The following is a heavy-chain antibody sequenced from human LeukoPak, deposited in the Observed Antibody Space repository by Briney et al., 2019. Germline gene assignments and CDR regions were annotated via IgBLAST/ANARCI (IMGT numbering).Heavy chain of an antibody. CDR3: ARDRATVTNDYWFDP. J-gene: IGHJ5*02. V-gene: IGHV4-59*01. CDR1: GDSIRSDQ. Sequence: SETLSLTCTVSGDSIRSDQWSWIRQPPGKGLEWIGYIHYIGNTKYNPSLKGRGTVSLDTAKKQFSLRLSSVTAADTAVYYCARDRATVTNDYWFDPWGQGTLVTVSS. D-gene: IGHD4-11*01. CDR2: IHYIGNT.